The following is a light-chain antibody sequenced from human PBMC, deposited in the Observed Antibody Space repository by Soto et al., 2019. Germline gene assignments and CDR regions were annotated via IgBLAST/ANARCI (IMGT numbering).Light chain of an antibody. CDR2: YAS. CDR3: QQSYTAPYT. V-gene: IGKV1-39*01. Sequence: DIQMTQSPPSLSPSVGDKVTITCRTSQGIRTFLNWYRQKPGKAPELLMYYASTWQSGVSSRLNGSGSGTDFTLTLTSLQPEDSATYYYQQSYTAPYTFGQGTNL. CDR1: QGIRTF. J-gene: IGKJ2*01.